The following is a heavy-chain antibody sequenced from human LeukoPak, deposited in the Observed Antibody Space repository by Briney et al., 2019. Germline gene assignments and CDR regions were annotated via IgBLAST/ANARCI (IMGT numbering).Heavy chain of an antibody. J-gene: IGHJ4*02. CDR3: ARGARGDIVVVPAALHRPLHFDY. V-gene: IGHV4-59*01. Sequence: SETLSLTCTVSGGSISSYYWSWIRQPPGKGLEWIGYIYYSGSTNYNPSLKSRVTISVDTSKNQFSLKLSSVTAADTAVYYCARGARGDIVVVPAALHRPLHFDYWGQGTLVTVSS. CDR2: IYYSGST. D-gene: IGHD2-2*01. CDR1: GGSISSYY.